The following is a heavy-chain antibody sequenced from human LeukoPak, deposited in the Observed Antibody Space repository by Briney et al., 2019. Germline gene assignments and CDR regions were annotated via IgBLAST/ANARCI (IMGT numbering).Heavy chain of an antibody. CDR1: GYTFTSYG. J-gene: IGHJ6*02. CDR2: ISAYNGNT. Sequence: GASVKVSCKASGYTFTSYGISWVRQAPGQGLEWMGGISAYNGNTNYAQNLQGRVTMTTDTSTSTAYMELTSLRSDDTAVYYCARVRATKSGKYYYYYAMDVWGQGTTVTVSS. V-gene: IGHV1-18*01. D-gene: IGHD5-12*01. CDR3: ARVRATKSGKYYYYYAMDV.